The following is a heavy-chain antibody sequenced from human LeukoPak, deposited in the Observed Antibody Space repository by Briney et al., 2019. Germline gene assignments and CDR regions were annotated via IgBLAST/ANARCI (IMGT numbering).Heavy chain of an antibody. V-gene: IGHV3-30*03. J-gene: IGHJ5*02. Sequence: PGRSLRLSCAASGFTFSSYGMHWVRQAPGKGLGWVAVISYDGSNKYYADSVKGRFTISRDNSKNTLYLQMNSLRADDTAVYYCAREISTYYDFWSGYHGGFDPWGQGTPVTV. CDR3: AREISTYYDFWSGYHGGFDP. CDR2: ISYDGSNK. CDR1: GFTFSSYG. D-gene: IGHD3-3*01.